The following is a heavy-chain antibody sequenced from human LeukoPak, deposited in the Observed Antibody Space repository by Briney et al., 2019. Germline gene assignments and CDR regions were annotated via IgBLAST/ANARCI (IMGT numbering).Heavy chain of an antibody. V-gene: IGHV4-31*03. D-gene: IGHD6-6*01. CDR2: IYYSGST. CDR1: GGSISSGGYY. Sequence: PSQTLSLTCTVSGGSISSGGYYWSWIRQXXXKGLEWIGYIYYSGSTYYNPSLKSRVTISVDTSKNQFSLKLSSVTAADTAVYYCAREGYSSSSELDWGQGTLVTVSS. CDR3: AREGYSSSSELD. J-gene: IGHJ4*02.